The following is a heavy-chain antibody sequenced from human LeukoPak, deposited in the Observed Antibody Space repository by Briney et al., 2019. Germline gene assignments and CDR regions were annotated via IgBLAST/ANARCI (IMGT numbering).Heavy chain of an antibody. Sequence: SETLSLTCTVSGGSISSSSYYWGWIRQPPGKGLEWIGSIYYSGSTYYNPSLKSRVTISVDTSKNQFSLKLSSVTAADTAVYYCARQVGWELLEYWGQGTLVTVSS. D-gene: IGHD1-26*01. CDR2: IYYSGST. J-gene: IGHJ4*02. CDR3: ARQVGWELLEY. CDR1: GGSISSSSYY. V-gene: IGHV4-39*01.